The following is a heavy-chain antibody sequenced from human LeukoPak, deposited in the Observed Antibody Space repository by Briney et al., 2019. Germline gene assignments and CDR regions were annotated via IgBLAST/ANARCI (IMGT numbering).Heavy chain of an antibody. D-gene: IGHD5-24*01. Sequence: PGGSLRLXCAASGFTFSSYGMHWVRQAPGKVLEWVAVIWYDGSNKYYADSVKGRFTISRDNSKNTLYLQMNSLRAEDTAVYYCAKDLMEMATISGFDYWGQGTLVTVSS. J-gene: IGHJ4*02. CDR3: AKDLMEMATISGFDY. CDR2: IWYDGSNK. V-gene: IGHV3-33*06. CDR1: GFTFSSYG.